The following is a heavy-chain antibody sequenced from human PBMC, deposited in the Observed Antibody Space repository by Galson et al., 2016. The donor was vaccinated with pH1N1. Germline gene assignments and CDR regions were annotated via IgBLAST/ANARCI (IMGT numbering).Heavy chain of an antibody. CDR3: AREGVGATKTAFDI. J-gene: IGHJ3*02. V-gene: IGHV4-59*01. CDR2: IYYSGST. Sequence: ETLSLTCTVSGGSIRSNYWSWIRQSPGKGLEWIGYIYYSGSTDYNSSLKSRVTISIDTSKNQFSLKLSTVNAADTAVYYCAREGVGATKTAFDIWGQGTMVTVPS. CDR1: GGSIRSNY. D-gene: IGHD1-26*01.